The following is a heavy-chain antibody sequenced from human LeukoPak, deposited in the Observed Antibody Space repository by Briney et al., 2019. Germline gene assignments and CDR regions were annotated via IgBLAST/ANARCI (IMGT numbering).Heavy chain of an antibody. D-gene: IGHD2-21*01. Sequence: GGSLRLSCAASGFTVSSNYMSWVRQAPGKGLEWVSSISSSSSYKYYADSVKGRFTISRDNSKNTLYLQMNSLRAEDTAVYYCAKSKGGDGAFDIWGQGTMVTVSS. J-gene: IGHJ3*02. CDR2: ISSSSSYK. CDR3: AKSKGGDGAFDI. V-gene: IGHV3-21*04. CDR1: GFTVSSNY.